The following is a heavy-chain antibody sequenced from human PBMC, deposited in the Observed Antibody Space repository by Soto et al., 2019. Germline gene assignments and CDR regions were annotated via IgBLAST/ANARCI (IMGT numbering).Heavy chain of an antibody. D-gene: IGHD3-3*01. V-gene: IGHV4-59*08. CDR1: GGSISSYY. CDR3: ARQPPRYYDFWSGYYTDSPIFDY. CDR2: IYYSGST. J-gene: IGHJ4*02. Sequence: TSETLSLTCTVSGGSISSYYWSWIRQPPGKGLEWIGYIYYSGSTNYNPSLKSRVTISVDTSKNQFSLKLGSVTAADTAVYYCARQPPRYYDFWSGYYTDSPIFDYWGQGALVTVSS.